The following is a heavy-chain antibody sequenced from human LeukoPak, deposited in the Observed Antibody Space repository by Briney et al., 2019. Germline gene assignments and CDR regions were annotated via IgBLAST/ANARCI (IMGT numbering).Heavy chain of an antibody. D-gene: IGHD5-18*01. CDR3: ASIPQLWNLPHY. Sequence: NPSETLSLTCTVSGGSISSSSYYWGWIRQPPGKVLEWIGSIYYSGSTYYNPSLKSRVTISVDTSKNQFSLKLSSVTAADTAVYYCASIPQLWNLPHYWGQGTLVTVSS. V-gene: IGHV4-39*01. J-gene: IGHJ4*02. CDR2: IYYSGST. CDR1: GGSISSSSYY.